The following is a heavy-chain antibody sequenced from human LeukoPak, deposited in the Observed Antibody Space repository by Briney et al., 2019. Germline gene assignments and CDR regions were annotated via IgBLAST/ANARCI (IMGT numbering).Heavy chain of an antibody. V-gene: IGHV4-34*01. Sequence: SETLSLTCAVYGRSFSGYYWSWIRQPPGKGLEWIGEINHSGSTNYNPSLKSRVTISVDTSKNQFSLKLSSVTAADTAVYYCARQLGYCSSTSCYADKVDYWGQGTLVTVSS. CDR2: INHSGST. J-gene: IGHJ4*02. CDR1: GRSFSGYY. CDR3: ARQLGYCSSTSCYADKVDY. D-gene: IGHD2-2*01.